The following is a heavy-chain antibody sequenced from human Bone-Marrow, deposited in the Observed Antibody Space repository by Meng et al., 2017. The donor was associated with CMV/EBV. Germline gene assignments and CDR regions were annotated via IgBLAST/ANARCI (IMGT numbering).Heavy chain of an antibody. CDR2: ISGPGYST. D-gene: IGHD3-16*01. CDR1: GFTFSSYA. CDR3: AKGTSFYDTFGPDY. J-gene: IGHJ4*02. Sequence: ASGFTFSSYAMSWVRQAPGKGLEWVSGISGPGYSTYYADSVKGRFTISRDNSKNTLFLQMNSLRAEDTAVYYCAKGTSFYDTFGPDYWGQGTLVTVSS. V-gene: IGHV3-23*01.